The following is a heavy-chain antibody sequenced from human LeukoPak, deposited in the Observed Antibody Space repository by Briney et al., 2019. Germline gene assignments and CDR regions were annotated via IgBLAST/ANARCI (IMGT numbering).Heavy chain of an antibody. Sequence: YIYYSGSTNYNPSLKSRVTISVDTSKNQFSLKLSSVTAADTAVYYCARAGAYSYYYYGMDVWGQGTTVTVSS. J-gene: IGHJ6*02. V-gene: IGHV4-59*01. D-gene: IGHD2-15*01. CDR3: ARAGAYSYYYYGMDV. CDR2: IYYSGST.